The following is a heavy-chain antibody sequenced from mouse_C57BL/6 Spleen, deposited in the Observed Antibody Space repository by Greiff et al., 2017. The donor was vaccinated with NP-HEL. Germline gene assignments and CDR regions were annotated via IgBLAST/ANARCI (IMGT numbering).Heavy chain of an antibody. D-gene: IGHD2-4*01. CDR2: INPNNGGT. CDR3: ARRRRDYDKYFDY. CDR1: GYTFTDYY. V-gene: IGHV1-26*01. J-gene: IGHJ2*01. Sequence: EVKLQQSGPELVKPGASVKISCKASGYTFTDYYMNWVKQSHGKSLEWIGDINPNNGGTSYNQKFKGKATLTVDKSSSTAYMELRSLTSEDSAVYYCARRRRDYDKYFDYWGQGTTLTVSS.